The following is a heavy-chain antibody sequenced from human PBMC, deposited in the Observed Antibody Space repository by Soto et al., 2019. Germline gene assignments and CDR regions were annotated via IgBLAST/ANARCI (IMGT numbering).Heavy chain of an antibody. CDR1: GFTFSSYA. V-gene: IGHV3-30-3*01. J-gene: IGHJ5*02. Sequence: GGSLRLSCAASGFTFSSYAMSWVRQAPGKGLEWVAATSYDGTNKYYADSVKGRFTVSRDNSENSLDLRMNSLRAEDTALYYCAGVYYGDDSVRTSWGQGTLVTVSS. CDR2: TSYDGTNK. D-gene: IGHD3-3*01. CDR3: AGVYYGDDSVRTS.